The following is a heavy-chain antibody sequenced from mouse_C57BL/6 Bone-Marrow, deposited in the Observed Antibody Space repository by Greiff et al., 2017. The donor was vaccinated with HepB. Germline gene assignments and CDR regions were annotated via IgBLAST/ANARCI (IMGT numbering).Heavy chain of an antibody. Sequence: EVKLMESGGDLVKPGGSLKLSCAASGFTFSSYGMSWVRQTPDKRLGWVATISSGGSYTYYPDSVKGRVTISRDNAKNTLYLQMSSLKSEDTAMYYCARHEGPHYFDYWGQGTTLTVSS. J-gene: IGHJ2*01. CDR2: ISSGGSYT. CDR3: ARHEGPHYFDY. CDR1: GFTFSSYG. V-gene: IGHV5-6*01.